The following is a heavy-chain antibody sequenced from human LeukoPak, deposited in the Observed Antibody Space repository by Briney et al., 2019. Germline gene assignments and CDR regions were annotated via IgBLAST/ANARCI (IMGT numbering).Heavy chain of an antibody. J-gene: IGHJ4*02. CDR2: IYYSGST. D-gene: IGHD5-24*01. Sequence: SETLSLTYTVSGGSISSYYWSWIRQPPGKGLEWIGYIYYSGSTNYNPSLKSRVTISVDTSKNQFSLKLSSVTAADTAVYYCARENGYNRLYYFDYWGQGTLVTVSS. CDR1: GGSISSYY. V-gene: IGHV4-59*01. CDR3: ARENGYNRLYYFDY.